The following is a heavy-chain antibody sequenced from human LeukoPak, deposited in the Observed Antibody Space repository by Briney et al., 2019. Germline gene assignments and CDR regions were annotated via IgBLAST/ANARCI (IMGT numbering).Heavy chain of an antibody. Sequence: SQTLSLTCTVSGDSISSGGYYWSWIRQHPGKGLEWIGHIYYTGSTYYNPSLKSRVTISADTSKNQFSLKLTSVTAADTAVYYCARGSTWDQLLSYWGQGTLVTVSS. J-gene: IGHJ4*02. CDR2: IYYTGST. V-gene: IGHV4-31*03. CDR3: ARGSTWDQLLSY. CDR1: GDSISSGGYY. D-gene: IGHD1-26*01.